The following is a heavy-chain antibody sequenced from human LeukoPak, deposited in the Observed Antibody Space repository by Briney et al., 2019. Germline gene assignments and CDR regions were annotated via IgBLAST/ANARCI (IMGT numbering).Heavy chain of an antibody. CDR1: GFTFSSYA. D-gene: IGHD6-19*01. CDR2: IRGSGGGT. Sequence: GGSLRLSCAASGFTFSSYAMSWVRQPPGKGLEWVSAIRGSGGGTSYADSVKGRFTISRDNSKNTPYLQMNSLRDEDTALYYCAKAGIGVVGYFDYWGQGTLVTVSS. J-gene: IGHJ4*02. CDR3: AKAGIGVVGYFDY. V-gene: IGHV3-23*01.